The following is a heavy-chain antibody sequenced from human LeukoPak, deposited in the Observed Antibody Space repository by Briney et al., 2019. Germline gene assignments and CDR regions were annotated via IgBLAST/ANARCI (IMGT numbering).Heavy chain of an antibody. Sequence: GGSLRLSCAASGFTLSNDWMCWVRQAPGKGLEWVANINQDESKKYYADSVKGRFTISRDNAKNSLYLQMTSLTAEDTAIYYCARDHAYRADYWGQGTLVTVSS. CDR2: INQDESKK. CDR1: GFTLSNDW. CDR3: ARDHAYRADY. D-gene: IGHD2-2*01. J-gene: IGHJ4*02. V-gene: IGHV3-7*01.